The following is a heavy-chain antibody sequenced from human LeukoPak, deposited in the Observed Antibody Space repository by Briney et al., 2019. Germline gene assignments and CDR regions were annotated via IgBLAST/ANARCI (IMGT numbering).Heavy chain of an antibody. CDR1: GYTFTSYG. Sequence: ASVKVSCKASGYTFTSYGISWVRQAPGQGLEWVGWISAYNGNTNYAQKLQGRVTMTTDTSTSTAYMELRSLRSDDTAVYYCARTVSSSFVTADWFDPWGQGTLVTVSS. CDR2: ISAYNGNT. J-gene: IGHJ5*02. V-gene: IGHV1-18*01. D-gene: IGHD6-6*01. CDR3: ARTVSSSFVTADWFDP.